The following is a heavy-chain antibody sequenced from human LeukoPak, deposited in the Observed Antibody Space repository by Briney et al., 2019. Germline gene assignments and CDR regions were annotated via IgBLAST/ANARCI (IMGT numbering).Heavy chain of an antibody. CDR2: IRYDGSNK. CDR1: GFTFSSYG. V-gene: IGHV3-30*02. Sequence: GESLRLSCAASGFTFSSYGMHWVRQAPGKGLEWVAFIRYDGSNKYYADSVKGRFTISRDNSKNALYLQMNSLRAEDTAVYYCAKDQLLYGSGSYYYFDYWGQGTLVTVSS. J-gene: IGHJ4*02. D-gene: IGHD3-10*01. CDR3: AKDQLLYGSGSYYYFDY.